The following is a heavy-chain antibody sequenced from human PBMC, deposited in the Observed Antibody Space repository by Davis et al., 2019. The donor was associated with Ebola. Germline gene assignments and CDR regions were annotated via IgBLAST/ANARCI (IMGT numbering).Heavy chain of an antibody. V-gene: IGHV4-59*01. J-gene: IGHJ4*02. D-gene: IGHD3-22*01. CDR2: IYYSGST. CDR1: GGSISSYY. Sequence: SETLSLTCTVSGGSISSYYWSWIRQPPGKGLEWIGYIYYSGSTNYNPSLKSRVTISVDTSKNQFSLKLSSVTAADTAVYHCARVSYYYDSSGYSVGGFDYWGQGTLVTVSS. CDR3: ARVSYYYDSSGYSVGGFDY.